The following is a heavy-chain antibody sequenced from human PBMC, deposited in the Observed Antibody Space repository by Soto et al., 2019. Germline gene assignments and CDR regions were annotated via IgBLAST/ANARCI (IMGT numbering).Heavy chain of an antibody. D-gene: IGHD6-6*01. V-gene: IGHV1-18*01. J-gene: IGHJ4*02. CDR3: ARDFWIREQLADFDY. CDR1: GYTFTSYG. Sequence: GASVKVSCKASGYTFTSYGISWVRQAPGQGLEWMGWISAYNGNTNYAQKLQGRVTMTTDTSTSTAYMELRSLRSDDTAVYYCARDFWIREQLADFDYWGQGTLVTVSS. CDR2: ISAYNGNT.